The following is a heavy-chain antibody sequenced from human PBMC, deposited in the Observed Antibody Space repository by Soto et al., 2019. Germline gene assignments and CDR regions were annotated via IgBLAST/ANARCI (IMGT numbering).Heavy chain of an antibody. CDR3: ARAGGLWFGEFIDY. Sequence: SETLSLTCAVYGGSFSGYYWSWIRQPPGKGLEWIGEINHSGSTNYNPSLKSRVTISVDTSKNQFSLKLSSVTAADTAVYYCARAGGLWFGEFIDYWGQGTLVTVS. V-gene: IGHV4-34*01. CDR2: INHSGST. CDR1: GGSFSGYY. J-gene: IGHJ4*02. D-gene: IGHD3-10*01.